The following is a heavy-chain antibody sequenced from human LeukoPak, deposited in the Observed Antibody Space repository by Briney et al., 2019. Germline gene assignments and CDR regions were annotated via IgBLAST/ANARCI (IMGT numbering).Heavy chain of an antibody. V-gene: IGHV3-30*02. Sequence: GGSLRLSCAASGFTFSSYGMHWVRQAPGEGLEWVAFIRYDGSNKYYADSVEGRFTISRDNSKNTLYLQMNSLRAEDTAVYYCAKDGSLVVPAAIIGYWGQGTLVTVSS. J-gene: IGHJ4*02. D-gene: IGHD2-2*02. CDR1: GFTFSSYG. CDR2: IRYDGSNK. CDR3: AKDGSLVVPAAIIGY.